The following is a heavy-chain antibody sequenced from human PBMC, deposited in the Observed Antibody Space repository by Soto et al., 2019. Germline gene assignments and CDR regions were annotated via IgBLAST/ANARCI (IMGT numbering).Heavy chain of an antibody. V-gene: IGHV3-7*01. CDR3: AKGRGWLFDI. CDR2: IRQDGSEK. J-gene: IGHJ4*02. CDR1: AFSSSTSW. D-gene: IGHD6-19*01. Sequence: PGGSLRLSCVASAFSSSTSWMSWFRQAPGKGPEWVAIIRQDGSEKYYVESVKGRFTISRDNAKDSLSLQMNSLRAEDTAVYYCAKGRGWLFDIWGPGTQVTVSS.